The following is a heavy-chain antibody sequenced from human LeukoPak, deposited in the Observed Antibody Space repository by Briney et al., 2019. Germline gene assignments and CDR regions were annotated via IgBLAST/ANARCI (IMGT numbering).Heavy chain of an antibody. V-gene: IGHV4-30-4*07. CDR2: IHDSGST. J-gene: IGHJ5*02. D-gene: IGHD6-13*01. CDR1: GDSISSGGYS. Sequence: SETLSLTCAVSGDSISSGGYSWSWIRQTPGKGLEWIAYIHDSGSTYNNPSLKSRLSISIDTSKNQFSLKLNSVTAADTAVYCCARVVAAAGNNWFDPWGQGTLVTVSS. CDR3: ARVVAAAGNNWFDP.